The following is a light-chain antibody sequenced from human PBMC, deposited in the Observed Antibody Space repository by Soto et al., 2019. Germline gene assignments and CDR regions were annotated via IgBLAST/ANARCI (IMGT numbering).Light chain of an antibody. CDR1: QTISSW. J-gene: IGKJ1*01. Sequence: DFQMTQYPSSLSASVGDRVTITCRASQTISSWLAWYQQKPGKAPKLLIYKASTLKSGVPSRFSGSGSGTEFTLTISSLQPDDFATYYCQHYNSYSEAFGQGTKVDI. V-gene: IGKV1-5*03. CDR2: KAS. CDR3: QHYNSYSEA.